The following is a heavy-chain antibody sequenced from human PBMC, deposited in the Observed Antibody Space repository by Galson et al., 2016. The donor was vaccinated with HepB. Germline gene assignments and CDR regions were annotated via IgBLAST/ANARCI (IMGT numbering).Heavy chain of an antibody. CDR2: INADGTAT. CDR3: TRETRWYFDL. Sequence: SLRLSCAVSGLDFRSYWMHWVRQTPGKGLVWVSRINADGTATGYADSVKGRFTISRDDAKNTPYLQMNTLRVEDTAVYYCTRETRWYFDLWGRGTLLTVSS. CDR1: GLDFRSYW. V-gene: IGHV3-74*01. J-gene: IGHJ2*01.